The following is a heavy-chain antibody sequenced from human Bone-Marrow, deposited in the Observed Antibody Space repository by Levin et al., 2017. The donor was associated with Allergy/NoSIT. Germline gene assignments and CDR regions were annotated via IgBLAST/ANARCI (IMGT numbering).Heavy chain of an antibody. D-gene: IGHD2-15*01. V-gene: IGHV3-30*18. J-gene: IGHJ6*02. CDR3: AKGGGYCSGGSCYHNHPYYYGMDV. Sequence: LSLTCAASGFTFSSYGMHWVRQAPGKGLEWVAVISYDGSNKYYADSVKGRFTISRDNSKNTLYLQMNSLRAEDTAVYYCAKGGGYCSGGSCYHNHPYYYGMDVWGQGTTVTVSS. CDR1: GFTFSSYG. CDR2: ISYDGSNK.